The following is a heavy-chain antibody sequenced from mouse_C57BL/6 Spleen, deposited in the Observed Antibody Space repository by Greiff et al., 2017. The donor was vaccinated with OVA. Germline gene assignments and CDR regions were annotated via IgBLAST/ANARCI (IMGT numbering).Heavy chain of an antibody. V-gene: IGHV1-15*01. Sequence: QVQLQQSGAELVRPGASVTLSCKASGYTFTDYEMHWVKQTPVHGLEWIGAIDPETGGTAYNQKFKGKAILTADKSSSTAYMELRSLTSEDSAVYYCTTPITTVVAPYAMDYWGQGTSVTVSS. CDR1: GYTFTDYE. D-gene: IGHD1-1*01. CDR2: IDPETGGT. J-gene: IGHJ4*01. CDR3: TTPITTVVAPYAMDY.